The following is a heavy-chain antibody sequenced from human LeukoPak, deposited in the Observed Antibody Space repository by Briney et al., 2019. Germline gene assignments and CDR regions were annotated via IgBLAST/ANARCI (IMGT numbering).Heavy chain of an antibody. CDR1: GFTFSSYD. Sequence: GGSLRLSCAASGFTFSSYDMHWVRQATGKGLEWVSAIGTAGDTYYPGSVKGRFTISRENAKNSLYLQMNSLRAGDTAVYYCAKVRTGHYFDYWGQGTLVTVSS. D-gene: IGHD1-1*01. CDR3: AKVRTGHYFDY. CDR2: IGTAGDT. V-gene: IGHV3-13*01. J-gene: IGHJ4*02.